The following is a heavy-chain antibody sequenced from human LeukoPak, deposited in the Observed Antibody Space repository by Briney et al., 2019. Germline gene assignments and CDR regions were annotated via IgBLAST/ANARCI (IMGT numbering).Heavy chain of an antibody. Sequence: GRSLRLSCAASGFTFSSYGMHWVRQAPGKGLEWVALIGYDGTNEYYADSVKGRFTISRDNSKNTLYLQMKSLRAEDTAVYYCARARDNYDRSGFSALDYWGQGTLVTVSS. CDR3: ARARDNYDRSGFSALDY. J-gene: IGHJ4*02. CDR2: IGYDGTNE. V-gene: IGHV3-33*01. D-gene: IGHD3-22*01. CDR1: GFTFSSYG.